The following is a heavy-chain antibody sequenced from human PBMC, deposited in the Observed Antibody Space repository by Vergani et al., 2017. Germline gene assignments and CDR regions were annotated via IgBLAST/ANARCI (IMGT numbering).Heavy chain of an antibody. CDR3: ARTESFILRYFHWAL. J-gene: IGHJ4*02. D-gene: IGHD3-9*01. Sequence: QLHLQESGPGLVKPSETLSLTCTVSGGSITSSSYYWGCIRQPPGKGLEWIGNIYHSGGAYYNPSLKGRVTISVDTSKNQFSLEVTSVTAADTAIYFCARTESFILRYFHWALWGQGTLVTVSS. V-gene: IGHV4-39*01. CDR2: IYHSGGA. CDR1: GGSITSSSYY.